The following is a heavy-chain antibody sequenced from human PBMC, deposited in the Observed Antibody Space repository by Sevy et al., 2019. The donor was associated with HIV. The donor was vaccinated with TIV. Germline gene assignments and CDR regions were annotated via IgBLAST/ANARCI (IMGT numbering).Heavy chain of an antibody. V-gene: IGHV3-33*06. CDR1: GFTFSRNG. J-gene: IGHJ4*02. CDR3: AKESGSDWYFDY. Sequence: GGSLRLSCAASGFTFSRNGMHWVRQAPGKGLEWVAGIFYDGNYKYYADSVKGRFSISRDNSDNTLYVQMDSLRVEDTAVYYRAKESGSDWYFDYWGQGTLVTISS. CDR2: IFYDGNYK. D-gene: IGHD2-21*01.